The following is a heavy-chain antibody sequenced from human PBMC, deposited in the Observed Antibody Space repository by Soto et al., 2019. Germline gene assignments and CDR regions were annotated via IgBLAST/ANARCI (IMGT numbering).Heavy chain of an antibody. CDR1: GGSFSGYY. Sequence: PSETLSLTCAVYGGSFSGYYWSWIRQPPGKGLEWIGEINHSGSTNYNPSLKSRVTISVDTSKNQFSLKLSSVNAADTAVYYCARGRNVPRITIFGGTRDYYYYGMDVWGQGTTVTVSS. J-gene: IGHJ6*02. CDR3: ARGRNVPRITIFGGTRDYYYYGMDV. CDR2: INHSGST. V-gene: IGHV4-34*01. D-gene: IGHD3-3*01.